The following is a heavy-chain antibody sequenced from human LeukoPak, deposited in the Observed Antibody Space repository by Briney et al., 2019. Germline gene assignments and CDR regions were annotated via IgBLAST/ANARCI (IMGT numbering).Heavy chain of an antibody. V-gene: IGHV1-2*02. D-gene: IGHD3-22*01. CDR1: GYTFTGYY. CDR2: INPNSGGT. CDR3: ARAWLIKKRYDSSGYMAY. Sequence: ASVKVSCKASGYTFTGYYMHWVRQAPGQGLEWMGWINPNSGGTNYARKFQGRVTMTRDTSISTAYMELSRLRSDDTAVYYCARAWLIKKRYDSSGYMAYWGQGTLVTVSS. J-gene: IGHJ4*02.